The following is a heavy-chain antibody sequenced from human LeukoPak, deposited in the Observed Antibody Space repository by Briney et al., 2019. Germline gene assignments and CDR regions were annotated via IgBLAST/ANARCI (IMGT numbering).Heavy chain of an antibody. CDR3: ARGTGTAVY. CDR1: GGSISSYY. CDR2: VCYSGST. V-gene: IGHV4-59*01. D-gene: IGHD6-19*01. Sequence: TLSLTCTVSGGSISSYYWSWIRQPPGKGLEWIGYVCYSGSTNYNPSLKSRVTISVDTSKNQFSLKLSSVTAADTAVYYCARGTGTAVYWGQGTLVTVSS. J-gene: IGHJ4*02.